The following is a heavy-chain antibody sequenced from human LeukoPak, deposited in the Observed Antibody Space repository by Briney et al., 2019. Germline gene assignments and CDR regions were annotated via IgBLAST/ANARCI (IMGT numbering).Heavy chain of an antibody. CDR1: GYTFISYA. Sequence: SVKVSCKASGYTFISYAISWVRQAPGQGLDWMGGIIPLFGTAHYAQKFQGRVTITADESTSTAYIELRSLRSEDTAVYYCARVWGQGSSGYYPFWGQGTLVTVSS. CDR2: IIPLFGTA. D-gene: IGHD3-22*01. J-gene: IGHJ4*02. V-gene: IGHV1-69*13. CDR3: ARVWGQGSSGYYPF.